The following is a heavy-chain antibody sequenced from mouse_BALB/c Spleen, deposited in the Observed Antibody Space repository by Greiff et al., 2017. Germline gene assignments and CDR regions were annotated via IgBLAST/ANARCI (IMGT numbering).Heavy chain of an antibody. CDR3: ARGALDY. J-gene: IGHJ2*01. CDR1: GFNIKDTY. Sequence: EVQVVESGAELVKPGASVKLSCTASGFNIKDTYMHWVKQRPEQGLEWIGRIDPANGNTKYDPKFQGKATITADTSSNTAYLQLSSLTSEDTAVYYCARGALDYWGQGTTLTVSS. CDR2: IDPANGNT. V-gene: IGHV14-3*02.